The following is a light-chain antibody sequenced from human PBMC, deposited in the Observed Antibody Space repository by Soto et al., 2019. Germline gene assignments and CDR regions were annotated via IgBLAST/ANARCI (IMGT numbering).Light chain of an antibody. J-gene: IGKJ5*01. V-gene: IGKV3-20*01. CDR2: GAS. CDR3: QQYGSSQIT. Sequence: EILLTQSSCTLSLXSGXKACLSCRASQSVSSSYLAWYQQKPGQAPRLLIYGASSRATGIPDRFSGSGSGTDFTLTISRLEPEDFAVYYCQQYGSSQITFGQGTR. CDR1: QSVSSSY.